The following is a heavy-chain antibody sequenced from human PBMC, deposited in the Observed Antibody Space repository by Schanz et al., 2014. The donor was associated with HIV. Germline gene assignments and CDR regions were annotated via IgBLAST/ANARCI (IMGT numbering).Heavy chain of an antibody. J-gene: IGHJ6*02. CDR2: IIWNTNTV. CDR3: AREDGYNSVVLDV. D-gene: IGHD6-25*01. V-gene: IGHV3-48*02. Sequence: EVQLVESGGGLVQPGGSLRLSCAASGFTFSSYSMNWVRQAPGKGLEWVSHIIWNTNTVYYADSVKGRFTISRDNAKNSLYLQMHSLRDEDTAVYYCAREDGYNSVVLDVWGQGTTVTVSS. CDR1: GFTFSSYS.